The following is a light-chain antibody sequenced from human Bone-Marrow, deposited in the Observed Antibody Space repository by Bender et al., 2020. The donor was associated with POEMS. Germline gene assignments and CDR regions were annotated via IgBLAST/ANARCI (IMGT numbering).Light chain of an antibody. CDR1: SSNIGAHA. J-gene: IGLJ3*02. CDR2: SIH. CDR3: AVWDDSLNGWV. V-gene: IGLV1-44*01. Sequence: QSVLTQPPSASGTPGQRVTISCSGGSSNIGAHAVNWYQPLPGTAPKLLIYSIHRRPSEVPDRFSGSRSGTSASLAISGLQSEDEADYYCAVWDDSLNGWVFGGGTKLTVL.